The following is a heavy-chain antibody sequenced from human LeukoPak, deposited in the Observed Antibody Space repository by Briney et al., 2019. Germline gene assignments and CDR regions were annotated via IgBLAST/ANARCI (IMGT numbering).Heavy chain of an antibody. CDR1: Y. J-gene: IGHJ6*04. Sequence: YXXWXRQPPGXXXXWIGEINHSGSTNYKPSXTSGVTISVDTSKKXXSLKLSYVTAADTAVYYFAXXXXXXXXXXXXXXXXXVWXXGXXXXVSS. V-gene: IGHV4-34*01. CDR3: AXXXXXXXXXXXXXXXXXV. CDR2: INHSGST.